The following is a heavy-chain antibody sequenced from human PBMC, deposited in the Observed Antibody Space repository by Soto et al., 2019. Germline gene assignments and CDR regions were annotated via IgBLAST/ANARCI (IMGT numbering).Heavy chain of an antibody. CDR3: AKRGRGGYSSGWYNG. V-gene: IGHV3-23*01. Sequence: PGGSLRLSCAASGFTFSSYAMSWVRQAPGKGLEWVSAISGSGGSTYYADSVKGRFTISRDNSKNTLYLQMNSLRAEDTAVYYCAKRGRGGYSSGWYNGWGQGTLVTVSS. J-gene: IGHJ4*02. D-gene: IGHD6-19*01. CDR1: GFTFSSYA. CDR2: ISGSGGST.